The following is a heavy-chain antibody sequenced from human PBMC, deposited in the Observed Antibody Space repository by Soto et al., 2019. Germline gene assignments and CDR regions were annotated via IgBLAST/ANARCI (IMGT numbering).Heavy chain of an antibody. Sequence: GESLKISCAASGFTFSSYAMHWVRQAPGKGLEWVAVISYDGSNKYYADSVKGRFTISRDNSKNTLYLQMNSLRAEDTAVYYCARDTRSYYYYGMDVWGQGTTVTVSS. CDR1: GFTFSSYA. CDR2: ISYDGSNK. J-gene: IGHJ6*02. CDR3: ARDTRSYYYYGMDV. D-gene: IGHD3-3*01. V-gene: IGHV3-30-3*01.